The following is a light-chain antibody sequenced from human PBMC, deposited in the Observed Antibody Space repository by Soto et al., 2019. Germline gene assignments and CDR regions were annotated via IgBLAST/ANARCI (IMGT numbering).Light chain of an antibody. CDR3: QQAYSTPWT. Sequence: DIQMTQSPSTLSASVGDRVTITCRASQSISSWLAWYQQKPGKAPKLLIYDASSLESGVPSRFSGSGSGTDFTLTINSLQPEDSATYYCQQAYSTPWTFGQGTKVDI. V-gene: IGKV1-5*01. J-gene: IGKJ1*01. CDR2: DAS. CDR1: QSISSW.